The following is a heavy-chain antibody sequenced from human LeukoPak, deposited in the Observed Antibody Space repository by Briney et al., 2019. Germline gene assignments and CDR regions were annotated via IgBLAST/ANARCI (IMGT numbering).Heavy chain of an antibody. J-gene: IGHJ4*02. CDR3: GGDAATIRAGLFDY. D-gene: IGHD5-12*01. Sequence: SVKVSCKASGGTFSSYAISWVRQAPGKGLEWMGGIIPIFGTANYAQQFRGSFTITTDESTSTAYMELSSLRSEDTAVNNCGGDAATIRAGLFDYWGQGTLVTVYS. V-gene: IGHV1-69*05. CDR2: IIPIFGTA. CDR1: GGTFSSYA.